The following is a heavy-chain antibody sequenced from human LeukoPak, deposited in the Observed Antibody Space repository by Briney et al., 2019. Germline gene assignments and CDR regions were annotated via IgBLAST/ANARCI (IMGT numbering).Heavy chain of an antibody. D-gene: IGHD3-16*02. CDR3: ARHRGARLSPIDY. CDR1: GGSFSSYY. V-gene: IGHV4-39*01. Sequence: PSETLSLTCAVYGGSFSSYYWGWIRQPPGKGLEWIGTIYYSGNTYYNPSLKSRVTLSVDTSKTQFSLKLNSVTAADTAVYYCARHRGARLSPIDYWGQGTLVTVSS. CDR2: IYYSGNT. J-gene: IGHJ4*02.